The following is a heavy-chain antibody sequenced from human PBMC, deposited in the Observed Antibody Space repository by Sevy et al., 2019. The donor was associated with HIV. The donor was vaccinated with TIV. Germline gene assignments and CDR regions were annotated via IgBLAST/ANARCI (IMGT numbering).Heavy chain of an antibody. Sequence: GGSLRLSCAASEFTFSSYWMSWVRQAPGKGLEWVANIKQDGSEKYYVDSVKGRFTISRDNAKNSLYLPMNSLRAEDTAVYYCARSGGSYDYGMDVWGQGTTVTVSS. CDR2: IKQDGSEK. J-gene: IGHJ6*02. CDR3: ARSGGSYDYGMDV. V-gene: IGHV3-7*01. D-gene: IGHD1-26*01. CDR1: EFTFSSYW.